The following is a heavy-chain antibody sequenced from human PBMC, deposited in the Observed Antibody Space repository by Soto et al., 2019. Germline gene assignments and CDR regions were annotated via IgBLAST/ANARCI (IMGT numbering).Heavy chain of an antibody. CDR1: GFTFNSYA. Sequence: EVPLVESGGTLVQPGGSLRLSCSASGFTFNSYAMHWVRQAPGKGLEFVSAISSYGADTYYADSVKGRFAISRDNSKNTLYLQMSSLRAEDTALYYCVKEGYMRSDWYGQFDYWGQGALVTVSS. V-gene: IGHV3-64D*06. CDR3: VKEGYMRSDWYGQFDY. CDR2: ISSYGADT. J-gene: IGHJ4*02. D-gene: IGHD6-19*01.